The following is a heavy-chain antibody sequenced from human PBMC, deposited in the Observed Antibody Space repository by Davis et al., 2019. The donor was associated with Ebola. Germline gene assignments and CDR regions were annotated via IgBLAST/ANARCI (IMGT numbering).Heavy chain of an antibody. J-gene: IGHJ4*02. CDR3: TKGPVSGTRDFDH. Sequence: GGSLRLSCTGSGFVFDDHAIHWVRQAPGKGLEWVSLISGDGSETHYVDSVKGRFITSRDNSKNSVFLQMNSLRPEDSAFYYCTKGPVSGTRDFDHWGQGVLVTVSS. CDR2: ISGDGSET. CDR1: GFVFDDHA. V-gene: IGHV3-43*02. D-gene: IGHD1-1*01.